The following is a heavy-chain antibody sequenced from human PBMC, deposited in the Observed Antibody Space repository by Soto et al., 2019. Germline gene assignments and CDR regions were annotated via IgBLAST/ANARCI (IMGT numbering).Heavy chain of an antibody. V-gene: IGHV1-8*01. Sequence: QVQLVQSGAEVKKPGASVKVSCKASGYTFTSLDINWVRQATGQGLEWMGWMNPNSGMAAYAQKFQGRVTMTRDTSISTAYMELSGLTSEDTAIYSGARGVEAGYDYWGQGTLVTVSS. J-gene: IGHJ4*02. CDR1: GYTFTSLD. CDR2: MNPNSGMA. CDR3: ARGVEAGYDY. D-gene: IGHD2-15*01.